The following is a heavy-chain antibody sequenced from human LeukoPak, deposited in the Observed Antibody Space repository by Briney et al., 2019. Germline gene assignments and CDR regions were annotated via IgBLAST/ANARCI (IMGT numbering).Heavy chain of an antibody. CDR2: ISYDGSNK. Sequence: GGSLRLSCAASGFTFSSYGMHWVRQAPGKGLEWVAVISYDGSNKYYADSVKGRFTISRDNSKNTLYLQMNSLRAEDTAVYYCAYPGSGKRYYFDYWGQGTLVTVSS. V-gene: IGHV3-30*03. J-gene: IGHJ4*02. CDR3: AYPGSGKRYYFDY. D-gene: IGHD3-10*01. CDR1: GFTFSSYG.